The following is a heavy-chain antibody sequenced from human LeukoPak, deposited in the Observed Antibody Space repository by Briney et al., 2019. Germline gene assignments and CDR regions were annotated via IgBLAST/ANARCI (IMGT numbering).Heavy chain of an antibody. CDR1: GFTFSGYG. Sequence: PGGSLRLSCAASGFTFSGYGMHWARQAPGKGLEWVAVTSFDGSNKYYADSVQGRFTISRDNSKNTLYLQMNSLRAEDAAVYYCATERGVGAPNWFDPWGQGTLVTVSS. V-gene: IGHV3-30*03. J-gene: IGHJ5*02. CDR2: TSFDGSNK. D-gene: IGHD1-26*01. CDR3: ATERGVGAPNWFDP.